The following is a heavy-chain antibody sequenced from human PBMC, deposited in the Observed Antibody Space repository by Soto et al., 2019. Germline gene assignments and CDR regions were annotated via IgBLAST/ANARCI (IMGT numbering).Heavy chain of an antibody. D-gene: IGHD7-27*01. J-gene: IGHJ6*02. V-gene: IGHV3-23*01. CDR3: AKSLTASDFRLDV. CDR2: ISGGGGAK. Sequence: DEQLLESGGDLVQPGGSLRLACTASGFTFNSYFMSWVRQAPGEGLEWISAISGGGGAKYYSDSVKGRFTISRDNSNNTLYLQMNSPRSDDTAVYYCAKSLTASDFRLDVWGHGTRVTVSS. CDR1: GFTFNSYF.